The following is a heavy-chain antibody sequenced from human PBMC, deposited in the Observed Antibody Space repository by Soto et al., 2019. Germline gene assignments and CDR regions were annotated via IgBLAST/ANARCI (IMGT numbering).Heavy chain of an antibody. CDR2: IDPSDSYT. V-gene: IGHV5-10-1*01. D-gene: IGHD2-15*01. J-gene: IGHJ6*02. CDR1: GYSFTSYW. CDR3: ARHSAQGVDYYYGMDV. Sequence: ESLKISCKGSGYSFTSYWISWVRQMPGKGLEWMGRIDPSDSYTNYSPSFQGHVTISADKSISTAYLQWSSLKASDTAMYYCARHSAQGVDYYYGMDVWGQGTTVTVSS.